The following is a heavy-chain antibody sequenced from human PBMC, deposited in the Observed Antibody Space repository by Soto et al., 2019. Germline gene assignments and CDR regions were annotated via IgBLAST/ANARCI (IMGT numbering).Heavy chain of an antibody. D-gene: IGHD5-12*01. CDR3: VRTAVHIVATFGTSIHY. V-gene: IGHV3-21*01. CDR2: ISSSSSYI. J-gene: IGHJ4*01. Sequence: GGSLRLSCAASGFTFSSYSMNWVRQAPGKGLEWVSSISSSSSYIYYADSVKGRFTISRDNAKNSLYLQMNSLRAEDTAVYYCVRTAVHIVATFGTSIHYWGHGPLVTVSS. CDR1: GFTFSSYS.